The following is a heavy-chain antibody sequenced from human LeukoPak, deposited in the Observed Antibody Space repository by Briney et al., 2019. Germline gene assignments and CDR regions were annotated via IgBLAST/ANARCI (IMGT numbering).Heavy chain of an antibody. J-gene: IGHJ5*02. CDR3: AKDGAVRHRGYNWLDP. D-gene: IGHD1-26*01. V-gene: IGHV4-39*07. CDR1: GGSINSSPYY. CDR2: ISYSGTT. Sequence: PSETLSLTCTVSGGSINSSPYYWGWIRQPPGKGLEWVGRISYSGTTDYNPSLRSRVTISVDTSKNQFSLSLTSVTAADTAVYYCAKDGAVRHRGYNWLDPWGQGILVSVSS.